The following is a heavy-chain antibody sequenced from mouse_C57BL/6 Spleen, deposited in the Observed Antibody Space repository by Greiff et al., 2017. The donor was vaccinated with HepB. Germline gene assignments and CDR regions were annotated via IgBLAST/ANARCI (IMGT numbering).Heavy chain of an antibody. V-gene: IGHV3-6*01. J-gene: IGHJ2*01. Sequence: DVQLQESGPGLVKPSQSLSLTCSVTGYSITSGYYWNWIRQFPGNKLEWMGYISYDGSNNYNPSLKNRISITRDTSKNQFFLKLNSVTTEDTATYYCALYYEKGFDYWGQGTTLTVSS. CDR1: GYSITSGYY. D-gene: IGHD2-4*01. CDR2: ISYDGSN. CDR3: ALYYEKGFDY.